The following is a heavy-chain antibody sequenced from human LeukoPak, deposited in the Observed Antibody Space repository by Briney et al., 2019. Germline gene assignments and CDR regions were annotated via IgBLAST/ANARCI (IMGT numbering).Heavy chain of an antibody. D-gene: IGHD3-22*01. Sequence: QPGGSLRLSCAASGFIFRSSSMSWFRQAPGKGLEWVSYISSSSDNILYADSVKGRFTISRDNAKNSRYLHMKSLRAEDTAVYYCARGHLESSDSSFDYLCQATLVTVSS. CDR3: ARGHLESSDSSFDY. CDR2: ISSSSDNI. J-gene: IGHJ4*02. CDR1: GFIFRSSS. V-gene: IGHV3-48*01.